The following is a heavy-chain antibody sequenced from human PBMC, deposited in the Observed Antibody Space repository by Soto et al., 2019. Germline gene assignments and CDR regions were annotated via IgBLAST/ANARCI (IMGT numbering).Heavy chain of an antibody. CDR1: GYTLRELN. D-gene: IGHD2-21*02. J-gene: IGHJ4*02. V-gene: IGHV1-24*01. Sequence: AVKVSCKVTGYTLRELNLHWVRQAPGKGLEWLAGYDPAKGETLYAQTVKGRITVTEDTSAVTAYMELRGLTFDDSAVYYCATGDQLYAEVTGISFYFWGQGTPVTVSS. CDR2: YDPAKGET. CDR3: ATGDQLYAEVTGISFYF.